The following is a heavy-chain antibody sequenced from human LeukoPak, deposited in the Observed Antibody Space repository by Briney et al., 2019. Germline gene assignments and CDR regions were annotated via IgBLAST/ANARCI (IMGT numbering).Heavy chain of an antibody. V-gene: IGHV1-18*01. CDR1: GYTFTSYD. Sequence: ASVKVSCKASGYTFTSYDINWVRQATGQGLEWMGWISAYNGNTNYAQKLQGRVTMTTDTSTSTAYMELRSLRSDDTAVYYCARGLIAVAGTYYFDYWGQGTLVTVSS. CDR2: ISAYNGNT. J-gene: IGHJ4*02. D-gene: IGHD6-19*01. CDR3: ARGLIAVAGTYYFDY.